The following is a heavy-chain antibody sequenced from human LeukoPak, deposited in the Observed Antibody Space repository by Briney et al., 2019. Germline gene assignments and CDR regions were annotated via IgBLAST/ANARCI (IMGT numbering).Heavy chain of an antibody. CDR1: GFTVSSNY. CDR3: ACGLIVAARFDY. D-gene: IGHD5-12*01. V-gene: IGHV3-66*01. CDR2: VYSGGRT. Sequence: WGSLRLSCAASGFTVSSNYMSWVCQAPGKGLEWVSVVYSGGRTYYADSVKGRFTISRDNSKNTLYLQMNCLRAEDTAVYYCACGLIVAARFDYWGQGTLVTVSS. J-gene: IGHJ4*02.